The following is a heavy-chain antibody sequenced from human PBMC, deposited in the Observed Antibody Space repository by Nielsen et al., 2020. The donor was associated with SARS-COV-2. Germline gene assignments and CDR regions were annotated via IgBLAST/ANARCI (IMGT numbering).Heavy chain of an antibody. Sequence: GGSLRLSCAASGFTFSSYEMNWVRQAPGKGLEWVSYISSSGSTIYYADSVKGRFTISRDNSKNTLYLQMNSLRAEDTAVYYCANSIRYYYDSSGPPYYFDYWGQGTLVTVSS. J-gene: IGHJ4*02. CDR3: ANSIRYYYDSSGPPYYFDY. CDR1: GFTFSSYE. V-gene: IGHV3-48*03. CDR2: ISSSGSTI. D-gene: IGHD3-22*01.